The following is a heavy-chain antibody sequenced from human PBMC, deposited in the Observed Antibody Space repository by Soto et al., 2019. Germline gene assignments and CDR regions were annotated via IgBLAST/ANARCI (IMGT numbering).Heavy chain of an antibody. D-gene: IGHD4-4*01. CDR3: AKDTVKYYYYGLDV. CDR1: GFTFSSYG. CDR2: ISYDGTNK. J-gene: IGHJ6*02. V-gene: IGHV3-30*18. Sequence: PGGSLRLSCAASGFTFSSYGLHWVRLAPGKGLEWVAVISYDGTNKYYTDSVKGRFTISRDNSKNTMDLQMNSLRAEDTAVYYCAKDTVKYYYYGLDVWGQGTTVTVSS.